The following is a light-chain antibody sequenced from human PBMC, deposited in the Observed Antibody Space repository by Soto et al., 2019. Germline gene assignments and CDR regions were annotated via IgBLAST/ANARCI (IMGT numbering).Light chain of an antibody. Sequence: EIVMTQSPASLSVPPGERATLSCRASQSVSSNFAWYLQKPGQAPRLLIYGASTRATAVPARFTASGSGTEFTLTISSLQSDDFGVYYCQQYDTWPRTFGQGTKVDIK. CDR1: QSVSSN. V-gene: IGKV3-15*01. J-gene: IGKJ1*01. CDR3: QQYDTWPRT. CDR2: GAS.